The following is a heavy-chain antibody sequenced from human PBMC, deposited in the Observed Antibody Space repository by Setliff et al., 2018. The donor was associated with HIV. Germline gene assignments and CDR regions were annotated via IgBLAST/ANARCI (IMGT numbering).Heavy chain of an antibody. CDR3: AKDELFYYGSGNFYYWYFDF. CDR2: ISGSGDSA. J-gene: IGHJ2*01. Sequence: GGSLRLSCEISGFTFSNYAMTWVRQAPEKGLEWVSSISGSGDSAYYADSVRGRFTISRDFSNNTLYLQMNGLRAEDTALYYCAKDELFYYGSGNFYYWYFDFWGRGSLVTVSS. V-gene: IGHV3-23*01. D-gene: IGHD3-10*01. CDR1: GFTFSNYA.